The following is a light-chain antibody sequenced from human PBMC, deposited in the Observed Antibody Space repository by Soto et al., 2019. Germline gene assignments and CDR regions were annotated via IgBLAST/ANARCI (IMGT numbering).Light chain of an antibody. V-gene: IGKV1-5*01. CDR3: QQYNSYSPRT. CDR1: QSISSW. Sequence: DIPMTQSPSTLSASVGDRVTITCRASQSISSWLAWYQQKPGKAPKLLIYDASSLESGVPSRFSGSGSGTEFTLTISSLQPDDFATYYCQQYNSYSPRTFGGGTKVEIK. CDR2: DAS. J-gene: IGKJ4*01.